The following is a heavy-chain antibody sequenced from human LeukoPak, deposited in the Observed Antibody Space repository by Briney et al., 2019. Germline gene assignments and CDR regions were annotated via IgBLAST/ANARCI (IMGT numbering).Heavy chain of an antibody. V-gene: IGHV4-4*07. D-gene: IGHD2/OR15-2a*01. Sequence: SETLSLTCTVSGGSISSYYWTWIRQPAGKGLEWIGRIYTSATTNYNPSLKSRVTMSLDTSKNQFSLKLTSVTAADTAVYYCARDPVSNGGVFDLWGQGTMVTVSS. CDR1: GGSISSYY. CDR2: IYTSATT. CDR3: ARDPVSNGGVFDL. J-gene: IGHJ3*01.